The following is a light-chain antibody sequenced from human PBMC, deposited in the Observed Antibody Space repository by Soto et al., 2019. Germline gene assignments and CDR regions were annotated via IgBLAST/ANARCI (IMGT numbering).Light chain of an antibody. Sequence: EIVMTQTPLSLSVTPGQPASISCKSSQSLLHSNGKTYFYWYVQKPGQPPQLLMYEVSSRFSGVPVRFSGSGSGTDFTLEISRVEAEDVGVYYCMQGLRLPITFGRGTRLEIK. V-gene: IGKV2-29*03. CDR3: MQGLRLPIT. J-gene: IGKJ5*01. CDR1: QSLLHSNGKTY. CDR2: EVS.